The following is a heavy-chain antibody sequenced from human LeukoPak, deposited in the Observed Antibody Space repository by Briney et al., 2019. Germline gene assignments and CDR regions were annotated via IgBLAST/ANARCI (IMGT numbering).Heavy chain of an antibody. CDR1: GFTFSSYA. Sequence: PGGSLRPSCAASGFTFSSYAMSWVRQAPGKGLEWVSAISGSGGSTYYADSVKGRFTISRENSKNTLYLQMNSLRAEDTAVYYCAKQGPARIPIVVVTAMAHWGQGTLVTVSS. D-gene: IGHD2-21*02. J-gene: IGHJ4*02. V-gene: IGHV3-23*01. CDR2: ISGSGGST. CDR3: AKQGPARIPIVVVTAMAH.